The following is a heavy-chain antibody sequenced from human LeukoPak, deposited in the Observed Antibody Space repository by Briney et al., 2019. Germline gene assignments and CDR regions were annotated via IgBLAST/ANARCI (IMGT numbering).Heavy chain of an antibody. CDR2: FDPEDGET. J-gene: IGHJ3*02. V-gene: IGHV1-24*01. CDR3: ATWRGYSEVVVAANFLFDI. Sequence: GASVKVSCKVSGYTLTELSMHWVRQAPGKGLEWMGGFDPEDGETIYAQKFQGRVTMTEDTSTDTAYMELSSLRSEDTAVYYCATWRGYSEVVVAANFLFDIWGQGTMVTVSS. D-gene: IGHD2-15*01. CDR1: GYTLTELS.